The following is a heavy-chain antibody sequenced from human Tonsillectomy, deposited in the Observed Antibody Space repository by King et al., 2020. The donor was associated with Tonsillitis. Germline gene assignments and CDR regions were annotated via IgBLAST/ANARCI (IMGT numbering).Heavy chain of an antibody. CDR2: IKQDGREE. J-gene: IGHJ2*01. Sequence: VQLVESGGGLVQPGGSLRLSCAASGFTFISYWMSWVRQAPGKWLEWVANIKQDGREEYYVDSVPGRLTIPIDNAGNSLHLQMNSLRAEDTAVYYCARDSLTATRAFDLWGRGTLVTVSS. D-gene: IGHD1-14*01. CDR1: GFTFISYW. CDR3: ARDSLTATRAFDL. V-gene: IGHV3-7*03.